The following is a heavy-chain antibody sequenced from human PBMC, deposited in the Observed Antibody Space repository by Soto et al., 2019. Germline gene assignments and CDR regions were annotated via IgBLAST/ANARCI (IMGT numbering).Heavy chain of an antibody. CDR3: ARGGFLSHDHVIIAPATKGFDP. CDR2: MNPNRTNT. J-gene: IGHJ5*02. Sequence: QVQLMQSGAEVKKPGASVKVSCKASGYTFTTYDINWVRQAPGQGLEWMGWMNPNRTNTGYAEKFQGRVTMTGDTSISTAYMELTSLTSDDTAVYYCARGGFLSHDHVIIAPATKGFDPWGQGTLVTVSS. D-gene: IGHD2-2*01. CDR1: GYTFTTYD. V-gene: IGHV1-8*01.